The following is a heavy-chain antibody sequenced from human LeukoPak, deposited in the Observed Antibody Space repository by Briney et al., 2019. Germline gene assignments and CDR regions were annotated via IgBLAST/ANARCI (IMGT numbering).Heavy chain of an antibody. Sequence: GGSLRLSCAASGFTFSSYAMSWVRQAPGKGLEWVAVISYDGSNKYYADSVKGRFTISRDNSKNTLYLQMNSLRAEDTAVYYCAKESSSWSSYYYYGMDVWGQGTTVTVSS. CDR1: GFTFSSYA. V-gene: IGHV3-30*18. CDR2: ISYDGSNK. CDR3: AKESSSWSSYYYYGMDV. J-gene: IGHJ6*02. D-gene: IGHD6-13*01.